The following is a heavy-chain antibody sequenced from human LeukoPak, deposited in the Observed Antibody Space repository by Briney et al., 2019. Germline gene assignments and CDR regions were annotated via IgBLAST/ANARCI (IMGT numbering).Heavy chain of an antibody. CDR3: ARELVVRAGDYFDY. CDR2: INSDGSST. Sequence: GGSLRLSCAASGFTLSNYWMHWVRQAPGKGLVWVSRINSDGSSTRYADSVKGRFTISRDNAKNMLYLQMNSLRAEDTAVYYCARELVVRAGDYFDYWGQGTLVTVSS. D-gene: IGHD2-2*01. CDR1: GFTLSNYW. V-gene: IGHV3-74*01. J-gene: IGHJ4*02.